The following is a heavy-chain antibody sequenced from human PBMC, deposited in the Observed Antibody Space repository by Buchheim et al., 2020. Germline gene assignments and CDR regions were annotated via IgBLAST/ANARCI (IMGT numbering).Heavy chain of an antibody. CDR2: IYWDDDK. J-gene: IGHJ4*02. CDR3: AHRGLSAGYSSGWDGGYFDA. V-gene: IGHV2-5*02. Sequence: QITLKESGPTLVKSTQTLTLTCTFSGFSLSTGGVGVGWIRQSPGKALELLAPIYWDDDKRYSPSLRSRLTIIKDTSKNQVVLIMTNMDPVDTATYYCAHRGLSAGYSSGWDGGYFDAWGQGTL. D-gene: IGHD6-19*01. CDR1: GFSLSTGGVG.